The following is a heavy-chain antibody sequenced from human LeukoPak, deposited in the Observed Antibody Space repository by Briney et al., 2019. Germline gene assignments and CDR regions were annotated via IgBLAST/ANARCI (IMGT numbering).Heavy chain of an antibody. J-gene: IGHJ4*02. D-gene: IGHD6-13*01. CDR2: IYPGDSDT. CDR3: ARHPHSSSWYGGFDY. Sequence: GESLKISCKGSGYSFTSYWIGWVRQMPGKGLEWMGIIYPGDSDTRYSPPLQGQVTISADKSISTAYLQWSSLKASDTAMYYCARHPHSSSWYGGFDYWGQGTLVTVSS. CDR1: GYSFTSYW. V-gene: IGHV5-51*01.